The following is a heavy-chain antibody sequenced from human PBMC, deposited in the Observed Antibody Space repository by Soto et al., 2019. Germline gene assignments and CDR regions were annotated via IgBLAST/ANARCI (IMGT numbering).Heavy chain of an antibody. CDR2: IYWDDDK. V-gene: IGHV2-5*02. Sequence: QITLKESGPTLVRPPQTLTLTCTFSGFSLTSGVGVGWIRQPPGKALEWLALIYWDDDKRYSPSLKNRLTLTTDTSKIQVVLTMTNVGPVDTATDFCAHIDPEIVTVGGHGGFDYWGQGTLVTVSS. J-gene: IGHJ4*02. CDR1: GFSLTSGVG. CDR3: AHIDPEIVTVGGHGGFDY. D-gene: IGHD5-12*01.